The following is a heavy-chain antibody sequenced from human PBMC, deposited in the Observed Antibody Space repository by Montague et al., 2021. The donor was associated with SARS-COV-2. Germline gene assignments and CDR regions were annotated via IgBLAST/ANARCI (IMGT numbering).Heavy chain of an antibody. CDR3: ARAHSGSWAHLDN. Sequence: TLSLTCTVSGGSISSGSYYWSWIRQPAGKGLEWIGRIYTSGTTDYSXSVKSRVTISVDTSKNQFSLKLTSVTAADTAVYYCARAHSGSWAHLDNWGQGSLVTVSS. J-gene: IGHJ4*02. CDR1: GGSISSGSYY. D-gene: IGHD5-12*01. CDR2: IYTSGTT. V-gene: IGHV4-61*02.